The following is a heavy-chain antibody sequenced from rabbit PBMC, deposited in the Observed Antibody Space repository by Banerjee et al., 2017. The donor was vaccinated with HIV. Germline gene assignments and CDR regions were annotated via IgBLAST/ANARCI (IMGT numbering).Heavy chain of an antibody. CDR3: ARDLAGVIGWNFNL. CDR1: GFSFSSSYH. CDR2: IYGGSSGIT. Sequence: QEQLKESGGDLVKPEGSLTLTCTASGFSFSSSYHMCWVRQAPGKGLEWIACIYGGSSGITHYASWAKGRFTISKTSSTTVTLQMTSLTAADTATHFCARDLAGVIGWNFNLWGQGTLVTVS. D-gene: IGHD4-1*01. J-gene: IGHJ4*01. V-gene: IGHV1S45*01.